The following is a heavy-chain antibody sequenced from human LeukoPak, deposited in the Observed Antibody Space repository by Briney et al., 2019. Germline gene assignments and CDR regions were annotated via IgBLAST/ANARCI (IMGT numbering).Heavy chain of an antibody. CDR2: INHSGST. Sequence: PSETRSLTGAVYGGAFSGYYWSWIRQPPGKGLEWIGEINHSGSTNYNPSLKSRVTISVDTSKNQFSLKLSSVTAADTAVYYCARRKRSGCSSTSCLLNWFDPWGQGTLVTVSS. V-gene: IGHV4-34*01. CDR3: ARRKRSGCSSTSCLLNWFDP. D-gene: IGHD2-2*01. CDR1: GGAFSGYY. J-gene: IGHJ5*02.